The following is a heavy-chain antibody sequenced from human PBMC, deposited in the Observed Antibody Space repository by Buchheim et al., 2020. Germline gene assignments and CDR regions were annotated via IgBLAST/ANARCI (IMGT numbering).Heavy chain of an antibody. Sequence: EVQLVQSGGEVKKPGESLKIACQGFGYNFSNYWLGWVRQMPGKGLEWMGVIYPGDSATRYSPSFQGQVTMSVDKSTRTAYLQWSSLKASDTAMYYCARSMGNRWLQSSPKHELDYWGQGTL. D-gene: IGHD5-24*01. V-gene: IGHV5-51*03. CDR2: IYPGDSAT. CDR3: ARSMGNRWLQSSPKHELDY. J-gene: IGHJ4*02. CDR1: GYNFSNYW.